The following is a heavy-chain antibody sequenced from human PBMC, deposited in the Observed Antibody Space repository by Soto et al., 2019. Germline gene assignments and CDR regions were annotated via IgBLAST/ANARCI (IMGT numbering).Heavy chain of an antibody. Sequence: ETLSLTCAVYVGSFSVXXXXWIRQTPGKGLXWIGKVNHNGRNNYNPSLKSRVTISLDMSKXXXSLKLTSVTAADTAVYYCARGGSXXXQVAFDFWGQGTMVTVSS. J-gene: IGHJ3*01. CDR2: VNHNGRN. D-gene: IGHD1-26*01. CDR3: ARGGSXXXQVAFDF. CDR1: VGSFSVXX. V-gene: IGHV4-34*01.